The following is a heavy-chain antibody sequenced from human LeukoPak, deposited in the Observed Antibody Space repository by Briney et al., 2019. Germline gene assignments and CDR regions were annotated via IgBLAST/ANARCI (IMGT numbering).Heavy chain of an antibody. Sequence: GASVKVSCKASGYTFTCYYMHWVRQAPGQGLEWMGWINPNSGGTNYAQKFQGRVNMTRDTSISTAYMELSRLRSDDTAVYYCARVLVLPAAMGFDPWGQGTLVTVSS. CDR1: GYTFTCYY. J-gene: IGHJ5*02. D-gene: IGHD2-2*01. CDR3: ARVLVLPAAMGFDP. CDR2: INPNSGGT. V-gene: IGHV1-2*02.